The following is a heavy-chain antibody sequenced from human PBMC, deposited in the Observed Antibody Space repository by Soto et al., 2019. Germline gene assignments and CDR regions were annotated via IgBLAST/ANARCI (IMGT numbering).Heavy chain of an antibody. D-gene: IGHD3-22*01. CDR2: ISGSGGST. CDR3: AKDSYYYDSSGPDAFDI. Sequence: GGALRLSCTASGFTFRSYAMSWVRQAPGKGLEWASAISGSGGSTYYADSVKGRFTISRDNSKNTLYLQMNSLRAEDTAVYYCAKDSYYYDSSGPDAFDIWGQGTMVPVSS. V-gene: IGHV3-23*01. CDR1: GFTFRSYA. J-gene: IGHJ3*02.